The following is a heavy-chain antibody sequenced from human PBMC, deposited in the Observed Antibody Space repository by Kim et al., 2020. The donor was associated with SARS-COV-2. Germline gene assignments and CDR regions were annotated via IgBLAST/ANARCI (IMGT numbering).Heavy chain of an antibody. V-gene: IGHV4-59*08. D-gene: IGHD3-10*01. CDR2: IYYSGST. CDR1: GGSLSTYY. Sequence: SETLSLTCSVFGGSLSTYYWTWIWRPPGKGLEWIGYIYYSGSTNYNPSLKSRVTISVDTSKDQFSLTLSSVTAADTAVYYCARSYYGSGRYYAYNYCGPG. J-gene: IGHJ4*02. CDR3: ARSYYGSGRYYAYNY.